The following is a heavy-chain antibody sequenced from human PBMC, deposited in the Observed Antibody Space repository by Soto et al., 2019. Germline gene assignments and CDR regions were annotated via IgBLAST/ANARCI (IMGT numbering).Heavy chain of an antibody. D-gene: IGHD1-1*01. V-gene: IGHV3-23*01. CDR2: VSGSGGST. J-gene: IGHJ5*02. CDR1: GFTFGTYA. Sequence: GGSLRLSCAASGFTFGTYALNWVRQAPGKGLEWVSGVSGSGGSTYYTDSVKGRFTISRDNSKDTLYLQMNRLRADDTAVYYYPKDRCAHTREWFDPLGQGTLVTVSS. CDR3: PKDRCAHTREWFDP.